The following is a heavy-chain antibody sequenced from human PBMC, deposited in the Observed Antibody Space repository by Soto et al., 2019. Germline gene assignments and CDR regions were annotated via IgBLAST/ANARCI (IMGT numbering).Heavy chain of an antibody. J-gene: IGHJ6*02. CDR3: TRHVYHPIWFGVSGMDV. Sequence: GGSLRLSCAASGFTFSGSAMHWVRQASGKGLEWVGRIRSKANSYATAYAASVKGRFTISRDDSKNTAYLQMNSLKTEDTAVYYCTRHVYHPIWFGVSGMDVWGQGTTVTV. V-gene: IGHV3-73*01. CDR1: GFTFSGSA. D-gene: IGHD3-10*01. CDR2: IRSKANSYAT.